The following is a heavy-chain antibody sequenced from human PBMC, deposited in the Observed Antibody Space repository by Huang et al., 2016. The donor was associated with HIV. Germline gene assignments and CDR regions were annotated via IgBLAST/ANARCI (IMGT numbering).Heavy chain of an antibody. Sequence: DVQLEESGGALVQPGESFRLSCSVSGFTNNNHGIHWVRQAPGKGLELFSCKSDNGKTNHDADPVWGRFVISSDNVKNSLSLQMSNVTVEDSAVYYCARNGVYYFWTTYPTYYLDFWGQGTLVTVSS. D-gene: IGHD3-3*01. V-gene: IGHV3-48*01. CDR1: GFTNNNHG. J-gene: IGHJ4*02. CDR2: KSDNGKTN. CDR3: ARNGVYYFWTTYPTYYLDF.